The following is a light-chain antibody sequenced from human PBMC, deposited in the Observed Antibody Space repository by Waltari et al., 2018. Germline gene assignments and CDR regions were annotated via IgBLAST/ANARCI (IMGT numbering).Light chain of an antibody. J-gene: IGKJ2*01. V-gene: IGKV3-11*01. CDR3: QQYYSIPYT. CDR2: DAT. CDR1: QSVDNF. Sequence: EIVLTQSPVTLSLSPGQRATLSCRASQSVDNFLGWYHQKPGHAPRLLIDDATKRAPGIPARFSGGGSATDFTLTISSLQAEDVAVYYCQQYYSIPYTFGPGTKLEIK.